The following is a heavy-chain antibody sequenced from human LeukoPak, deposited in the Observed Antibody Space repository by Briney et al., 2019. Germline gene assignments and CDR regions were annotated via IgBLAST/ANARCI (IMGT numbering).Heavy chain of an antibody. V-gene: IGHV3-30*04. CDR2: MSNDGKDK. J-gene: IGHJ6*03. D-gene: IGHD3-9*01. CDR3: AREGHSDLSTGYSPVEYYYYYMDV. Sequence: PGGSLRLSCAVSGFTLTNYAVHWVRRAPGKGLEWLAVMSNDGKDKHVADSVKGRFSVSRDVSSDTLYLQTDSLRAEDTAVYFCAREGHSDLSTGYSPVEYYYYYMDVWGKGTTVTVSS. CDR1: GFTLTNYA.